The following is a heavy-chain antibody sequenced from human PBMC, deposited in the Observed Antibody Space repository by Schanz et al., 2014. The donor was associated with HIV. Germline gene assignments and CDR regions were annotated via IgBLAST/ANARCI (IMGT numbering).Heavy chain of an antibody. Sequence: VQLVESGGGVVQPGRSLRLSCAVSGFTFSNYGMHWVRQAPGKGLEWVSTISWNSGSIGYADSVKGRFTISRDNAKNSLYLHINSLRVEDTALYYCAKGPYGGNSYYFEYWGQGTLVTVSS. CDR3: AKGPYGGNSYYFEY. V-gene: IGHV3-9*01. D-gene: IGHD2-21*02. CDR2: ISWNSGSI. J-gene: IGHJ4*02. CDR1: GFTFSNYG.